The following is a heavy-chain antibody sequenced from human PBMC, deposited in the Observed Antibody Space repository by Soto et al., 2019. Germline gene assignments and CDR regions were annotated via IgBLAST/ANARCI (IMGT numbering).Heavy chain of an antibody. CDR3: ARGPDSISQPLDY. CDR1: GGSFRGYN. Sequence: ETLSLTCAVYGGSFRGYNWGWIRQSPGKGLEWIGEINHSGSTNYNPSLKSRVTISVDTSKKQFSLKVSSVTAADTAVYYCARGPDSISQPLDYWGHGTMVTVSS. V-gene: IGHV4-34*01. CDR2: INHSGST. D-gene: IGHD6-6*01. J-gene: IGHJ4*01.